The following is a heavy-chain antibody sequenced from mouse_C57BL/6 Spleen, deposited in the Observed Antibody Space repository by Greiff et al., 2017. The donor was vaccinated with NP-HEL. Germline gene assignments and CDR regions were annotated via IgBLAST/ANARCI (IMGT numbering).Heavy chain of an antibody. D-gene: IGHD2-3*01. Sequence: VQLQESGAELARPGASVKLSCKASGYTFTSYGISWVKQRTGQGLEWIGEIYPRSGNTYYNEKFKGKATLTADKSSSTAYMELRSLTSEDSAVYFCARSSFDGWYYFDYWGQGTTLTVSS. V-gene: IGHV1-81*01. CDR1: GYTFTSYG. CDR2: IYPRSGNT. CDR3: ARSSFDGWYYFDY. J-gene: IGHJ2*01.